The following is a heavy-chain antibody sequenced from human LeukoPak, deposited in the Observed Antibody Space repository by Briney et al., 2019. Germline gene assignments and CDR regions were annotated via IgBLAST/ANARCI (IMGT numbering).Heavy chain of an antibody. CDR1: GDSVSSNSAA. V-gene: IGHV6-1*01. Sequence: SQTLSLTCAISGDSVSSNSAAWNWLRQSPSRGLEWLGRTYYRSKWYNDYAVSVKSRITINPDTSKNQFSLQLNSVTPEDTAVYYCARDLSSSWASYYYYGMDVWGQGTTVTVSS. D-gene: IGHD6-13*01. J-gene: IGHJ6*02. CDR3: ARDLSSSWASYYYYGMDV. CDR2: TYYRSKWYN.